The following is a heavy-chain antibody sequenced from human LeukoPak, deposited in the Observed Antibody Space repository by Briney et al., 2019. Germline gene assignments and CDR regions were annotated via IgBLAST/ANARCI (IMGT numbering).Heavy chain of an antibody. D-gene: IGHD3-22*01. V-gene: IGHV1-69*05. J-gene: IGHJ4*02. CDR1: GGTFSSYA. Sequence: SVKVSCRASGGTFSSYAISWVRQAPGQGLEWMGGIIPIFGTANYAQKFQGRVTITTDESTSTAYMELSSLRSEDTAVYYCARGWYYYDSSAPFGYWGQGTLVTVSS. CDR2: IIPIFGTA. CDR3: ARGWYYYDSSAPFGY.